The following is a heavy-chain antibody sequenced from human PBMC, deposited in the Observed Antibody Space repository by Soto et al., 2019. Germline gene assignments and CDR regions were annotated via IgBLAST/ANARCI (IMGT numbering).Heavy chain of an antibody. D-gene: IGHD6-13*01. CDR1: GGSFSGYY. V-gene: IGHV4-34*01. CDR2: INHSGST. Sequence: QVQLQQWGAGLLKPSETLSLNCAVYGGSFSGYYWSWIRQPPGKGLEWIGEINHSGSTNYNQSLKSRVTLPVDTSKHQFSLKLSSMTAADTAVYYCARKTGIRYYFEYWGQGMLVTVSS. CDR3: ARKTGIRYYFEY. J-gene: IGHJ4*02.